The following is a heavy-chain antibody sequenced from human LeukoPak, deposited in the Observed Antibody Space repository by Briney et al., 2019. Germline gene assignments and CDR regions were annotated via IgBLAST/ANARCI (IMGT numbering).Heavy chain of an antibody. J-gene: IGHJ4*02. Sequence: GRSLRLSCAASGFTFSSYGMHWVRQAPGKGLEWMAVISYDGTNKYYADSVKGRFTISRDNSKNTLYLQMNSLRAEDTAVYYCAKDPGIWFGEPYFDYWGQGTLVTVSS. V-gene: IGHV3-30*18. CDR1: GFTFSSYG. CDR2: ISYDGTNK. CDR3: AKDPGIWFGEPYFDY. D-gene: IGHD3-10*01.